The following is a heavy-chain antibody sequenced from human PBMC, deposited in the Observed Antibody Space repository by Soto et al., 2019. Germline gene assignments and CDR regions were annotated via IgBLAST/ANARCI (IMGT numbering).Heavy chain of an antibody. CDR1: GYTXTGYY. V-gene: IGHV1-2*04. CDR3: ARAEYGGADFDY. J-gene: IGHJ4*02. CDR2: INHGSGET. D-gene: IGHD4-17*01. Sequence: SXKVSFKASGYTXTGYYIDLVRQAPGQGLEWMGWINHGSGETTYAQKFQDWVTMTGDTSISTAYMEMNRLRSDDKAVFYCARAEYGGADFDYWGQGTLVTVSS.